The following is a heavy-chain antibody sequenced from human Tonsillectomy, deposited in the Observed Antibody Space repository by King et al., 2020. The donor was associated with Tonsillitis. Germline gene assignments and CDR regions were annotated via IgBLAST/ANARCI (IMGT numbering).Heavy chain of an antibody. J-gene: IGHJ4*02. CDR1: GFTFSSYS. CDR2: ISSSSSYI. V-gene: IGHV3-21*01. Sequence: VQLVESGGGLVKPGGSLRLSCAASGFTFSSYSMNWVRQAPGKGLEWVSSISSSSSYIYYADSVKGRFTISRDNAKNSLYLQMNSLRAEDTAVYYCAGEEYSSGWYVGYYFDYWGQGTLVTVSS. CDR3: AGEEYSSGWYVGYYFDY. D-gene: IGHD6-19*01.